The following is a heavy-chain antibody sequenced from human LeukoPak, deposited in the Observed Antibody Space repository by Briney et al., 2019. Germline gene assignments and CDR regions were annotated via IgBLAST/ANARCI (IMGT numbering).Heavy chain of an antibody. CDR3: ARSYFDWLFIFDP. CDR2: IYDSGST. V-gene: IGHV4-39*01. J-gene: IGHJ5*02. Sequence: SETLSLTCTVSGGSISSSSYYWGWIRQPPGKGLEWIGSIYDSGSTYYNPSLKSRVTISVDTSKNQFSLKLSSVTAADTAVYYCARSYFDWLFIFDPWGQGTLVTVSS. CDR1: GGSISSSSYY. D-gene: IGHD3-9*01.